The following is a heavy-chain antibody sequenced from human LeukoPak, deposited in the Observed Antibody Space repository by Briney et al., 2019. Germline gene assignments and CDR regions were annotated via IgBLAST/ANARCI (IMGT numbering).Heavy chain of an antibody. CDR3: AKGTVLRYFDWSPIAPNYYYGMDV. J-gene: IGHJ6*02. Sequence: GGSLRLSCAVSGFTFSTYSMNWVRQAPGKGLEWVSYISSSSSTIYYADSVKGRFTISRDNAKNSLYLQMNSLRAEDTAVYYCAKGTVLRYFDWSPIAPNYYYGMDVWGQGTTVTVSS. D-gene: IGHD3-9*01. V-gene: IGHV3-48*01. CDR1: GFTFSTYS. CDR2: ISSSSSTI.